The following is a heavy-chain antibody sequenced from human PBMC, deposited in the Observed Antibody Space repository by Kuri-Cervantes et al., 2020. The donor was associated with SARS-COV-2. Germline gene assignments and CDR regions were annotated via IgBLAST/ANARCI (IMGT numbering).Heavy chain of an antibody. CDR2: ISGGGGST. J-gene: IGHJ5*02. Sequence: GESLKISCAASGFTFSSYAMSWVRQAPGKGLEWVSGISGGGGSTYYADSVKGRFTISRDNSKNTLYLQMNSLGAEDTAVYYCAKDQGYSSGWYLDHWGQGTLVTVSS. D-gene: IGHD6-19*01. CDR3: AKDQGYSSGWYLDH. CDR1: GFTFSSYA. V-gene: IGHV3-23*01.